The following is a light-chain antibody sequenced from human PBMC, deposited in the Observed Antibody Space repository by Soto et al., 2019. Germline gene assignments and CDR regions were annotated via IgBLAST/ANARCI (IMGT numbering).Light chain of an antibody. V-gene: IGLV4-69*01. CDR3: QTWGTGKGV. CDR2: VNSDGSH. J-gene: IGLJ2*01. Sequence: QTVLTQSPSASASLGASVKLTCTLSSGHSSYAIAWHQQQPKKGPRYLMKVNSDGSHNKGDGIPDRFSGSSSGAERYLTISSLQSEDEADYYCQTWGTGKGVFGGGTKLTVL. CDR1: SGHSSYA.